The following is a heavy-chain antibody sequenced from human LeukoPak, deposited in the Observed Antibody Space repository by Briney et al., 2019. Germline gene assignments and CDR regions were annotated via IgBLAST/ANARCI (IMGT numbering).Heavy chain of an antibody. V-gene: IGHV3-48*02. Sequence: GGSLRLSCAASGFTFSSYSMNWVRQAPGKGLEWVSYISSSGSTINYADSVKGRFTISRDSAKNSLYLQMNSLRDEDTAVYYCARDRDSGDYTAAPVDYWGQGTLVTVSS. D-gene: IGHD4-17*01. J-gene: IGHJ4*02. CDR3: ARDRDSGDYTAAPVDY. CDR1: GFTFSSYS. CDR2: ISSSGSTI.